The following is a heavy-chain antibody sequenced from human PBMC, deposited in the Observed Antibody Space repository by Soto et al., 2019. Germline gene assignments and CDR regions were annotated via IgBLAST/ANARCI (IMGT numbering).Heavy chain of an antibody. CDR2: IWYDGSNK. J-gene: IGHJ5*02. Sequence: GGSLRLSCAASGFTFSSYGMHWVRQAPGKGLEWVAVIWYDGSNKYYADSVKGRFTISRDNSKNTLYLQMNSLRAEDTAVYYCARDGSLVATNWFDPWGQGTLVTVSS. CDR3: ARDGSLVATNWFDP. CDR1: GFTFSSYG. D-gene: IGHD2-15*01. V-gene: IGHV3-33*01.